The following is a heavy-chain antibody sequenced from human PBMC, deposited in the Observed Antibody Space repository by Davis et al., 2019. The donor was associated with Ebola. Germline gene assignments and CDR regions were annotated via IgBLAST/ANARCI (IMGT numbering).Heavy chain of an antibody. J-gene: IGHJ5*02. CDR3: ARISGWYSDWWFDP. D-gene: IGHD2-15*01. CDR1: GFSLSTSGMR. CDR2: IDWDDDK. V-gene: IGHV2-70*04. Sequence: SGPTLVKPTPTLTLTCTFSGFSLSTSGMRVSWIRQPPGKALEWLARIDWDDDKFYSTSLKTRLTISKDTSKNQVVLTMTNMDPVDTATYYCARISGWYSDWWFDPWGQGTLVTVSS.